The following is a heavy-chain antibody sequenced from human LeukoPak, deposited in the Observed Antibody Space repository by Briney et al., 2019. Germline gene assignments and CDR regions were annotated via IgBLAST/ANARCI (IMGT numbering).Heavy chain of an antibody. CDR3: AKDLVVAATRPIRFDP. J-gene: IGHJ5*02. CDR2: ISGSGGST. CDR1: GFTFSSYA. V-gene: IGHV3-23*01. Sequence: HPGGSLRLSCAASGFTFSSYAMSWVRQAPGKGLEWVSAISGSGGSTYYADSVKGRFTISRDNSKNTLYLQMNSLRAEDTAAYYCAKDLVVAATRPIRFDPWGQGTLVTVSS. D-gene: IGHD2-15*01.